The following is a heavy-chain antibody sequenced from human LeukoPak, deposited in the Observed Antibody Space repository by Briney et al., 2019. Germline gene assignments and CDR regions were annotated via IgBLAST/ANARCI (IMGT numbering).Heavy chain of an antibody. CDR2: INPNSGGT. CDR1: GYSFTSYY. J-gene: IGHJ5*02. Sequence: GESLKISCKGSGYSFTSYYIYWVRQAPGQGLEWMGRINPNSGGTDYAQNFQGRVTMTRDTSISTAYMELSRLRSDDTAVYYCARGYCSGGTCYLVENWLDPWGQGTLVTVSS. D-gene: IGHD2-15*01. V-gene: IGHV1-2*06. CDR3: ARGYCSGGTCYLVENWLDP.